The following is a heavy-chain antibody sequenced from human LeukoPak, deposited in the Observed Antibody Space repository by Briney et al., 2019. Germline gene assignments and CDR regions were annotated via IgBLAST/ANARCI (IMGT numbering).Heavy chain of an antibody. V-gene: IGHV3-53*01. Sequence: GGSLRLSCAASGFTVSSNYMSWVRQAPGKGLEWVSVIYSGGSTYYADSVKRRFTISRDNSKNTLYLQMNSLRAEDTAVYYCASGGYYCSSTSCYNDAFDIWGQGTMVTVSS. CDR2: IYSGGST. J-gene: IGHJ3*02. D-gene: IGHD2-2*02. CDR3: ASGGYYCSSTSCYNDAFDI. CDR1: GFTVSSNY.